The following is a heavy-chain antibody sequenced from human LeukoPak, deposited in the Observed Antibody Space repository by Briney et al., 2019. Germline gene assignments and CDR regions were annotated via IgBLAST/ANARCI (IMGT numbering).Heavy chain of an antibody. D-gene: IGHD2-2*01. CDR1: GYTFTGYY. V-gene: IGHV1-2*02. J-gene: IGHJ4*02. Sequence: ASVKVSCKASGYTFTGYYLHWVRQAPGQGLEWMGWINPNSGFTNYAQKFQGRVTMTRDSSISTAYMALSRLRSDDTAVYYCARLADCSSSSCRSYDYWGQGTLVTVSS. CDR2: INPNSGFT. CDR3: ARLADCSSSSCRSYDY.